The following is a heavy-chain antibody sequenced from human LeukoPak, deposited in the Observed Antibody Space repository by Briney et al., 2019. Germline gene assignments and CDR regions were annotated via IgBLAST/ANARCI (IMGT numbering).Heavy chain of an antibody. CDR2: ISTSATYV. J-gene: IGHJ5*02. D-gene: IGHD3-3*01. V-gene: IGHV3-21*01. Sequence: GGSLRLSCAVSGFTFSDYFMHWVRQAPGKGPEWVSSISTSATYVHYADSVKGRFTISRDNAKNSLFLEMDSLRAEDTAVYYCARDFAFSYPWGQGTLVTLSS. CDR3: ARDFAFSYP. CDR1: GFTFSDYF.